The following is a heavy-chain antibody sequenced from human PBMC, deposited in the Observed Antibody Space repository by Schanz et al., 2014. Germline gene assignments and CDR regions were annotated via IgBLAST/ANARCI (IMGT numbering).Heavy chain of an antibody. CDR2: IVPIAGIT. CDR3: AREVGLYDRGWFDP. CDR1: GYTFTGYY. J-gene: IGHJ5*02. V-gene: IGHV1-46*01. D-gene: IGHD3-22*01. Sequence: QVQLLQSGAEVKKPGASVKVSCKASGYTFTGYYMHWVRQAPGQGLEWMGRIVPIAGITNYAQRFQGRVTITADKSSDTAYMELSSLRSEDTAVYYCAREVGLYDRGWFDPWGQGTLVTVSS.